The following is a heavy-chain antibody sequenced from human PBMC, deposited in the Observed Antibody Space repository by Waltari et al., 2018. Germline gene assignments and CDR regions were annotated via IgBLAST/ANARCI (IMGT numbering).Heavy chain of an antibody. V-gene: IGHV1-8*03. CDR3: ARGDDGDYAYYYYYGMDV. CDR1: GYTFTSYD. D-gene: IGHD4-17*01. J-gene: IGHJ6*02. CDR2: MNPTSGNT. Sequence: QVQLVQSGAEVKKPGASVKVSCKASGYTFTSYDINWVRQATGQGLEWMGWMNPTSGNTGYAQKFQGRVTITRNTSISTAYMELSSLRSEDTAVYYCARGDDGDYAYYYYYGMDVWGQGTTVTVSS.